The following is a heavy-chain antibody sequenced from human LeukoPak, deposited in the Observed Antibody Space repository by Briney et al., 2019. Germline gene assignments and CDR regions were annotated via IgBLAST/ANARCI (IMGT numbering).Heavy chain of an antibody. D-gene: IGHD6-13*01. Sequence: GGSLRLSCAASGFTFSSYAMSWVRQAPGKGLEWVSAISGSGGSTYYADSVKGRFTISRDNSKNTLYLQMNSLRAEDTAVYYCARPGRRAAAGTIYGMDVWGQGTTVTVSS. CDR3: ARPGRRAAAGTIYGMDV. CDR2: ISGSGGST. J-gene: IGHJ6*02. CDR1: GFTFSSYA. V-gene: IGHV3-23*01.